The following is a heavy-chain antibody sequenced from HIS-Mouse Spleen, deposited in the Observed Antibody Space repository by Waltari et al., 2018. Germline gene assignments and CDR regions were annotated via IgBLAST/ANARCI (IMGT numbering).Heavy chain of an antibody. CDR2: IYYRGST. CDR3: AREIPYSSSWYDWYFDL. Sequence: QLQLQESGPGLVKPSEPLSLTCTVSGGSISSSSYYWGWIRQPPGKGLEWIGSIYYRGSTYYNPSLKSRVTISVDTSKNQFSLKLSSVTAADTAVYYCAREIPYSSSWYDWYFDLWGRGTLVTVSS. J-gene: IGHJ2*01. V-gene: IGHV4-39*07. CDR1: GGSISSSSYY. D-gene: IGHD6-13*01.